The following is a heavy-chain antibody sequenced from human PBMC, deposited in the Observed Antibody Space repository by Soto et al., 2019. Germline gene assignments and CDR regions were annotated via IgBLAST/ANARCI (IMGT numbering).Heavy chain of an antibody. Sequence: ASVKVSGKASGYTFTSYAMHWVRQAPGQRLEWMGWINAGNGNTKYSQKFQGRVTITRDTSASTAYMELSSLRSEDTAVYYCARGITLPTPLDYWGQGTPVTVSS. CDR1: GYTFTSYA. D-gene: IGHD1-20*01. CDR2: INAGNGNT. J-gene: IGHJ4*02. V-gene: IGHV1-3*01. CDR3: ARGITLPTPLDY.